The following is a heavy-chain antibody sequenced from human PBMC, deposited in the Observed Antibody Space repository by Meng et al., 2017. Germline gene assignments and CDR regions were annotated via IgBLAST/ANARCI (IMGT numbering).Heavy chain of an antibody. CDR2: IWYDGSNK. Sequence: GESLKISCAASGFTFSSYGMHWVRQAPGKGLEWVAVIWYDGSNKYYADSVKGRLAISRDNSKNTLYLQMNSLRAEDTAVYYCAREGSTVGRGYYYYYCGMDVWGQGTTVTVSS. V-gene: IGHV3-33*01. CDR1: GFTFSSYG. CDR3: AREGSTVGRGYYYYYCGMDV. J-gene: IGHJ6*02. D-gene: IGHD3-10*01.